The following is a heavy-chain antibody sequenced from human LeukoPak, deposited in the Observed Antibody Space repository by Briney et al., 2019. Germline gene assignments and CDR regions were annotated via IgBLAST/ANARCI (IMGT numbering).Heavy chain of an antibody. D-gene: IGHD2-21*01. J-gene: IGHJ6*02. V-gene: IGHV3-23*01. CDR1: GFTFSSYA. Sequence: GGSLRLSCAASGFTFSSYAMSWVRQAPGKGLEWVSAISGSGGSTYYADSVKGRFTISRDNSKNTLYLQMNSLRAEDTAVYYCARDHCGGECYGVDVWGQGTTVTVSS. CDR2: ISGSGGST. CDR3: ARDHCGGECYGVDV.